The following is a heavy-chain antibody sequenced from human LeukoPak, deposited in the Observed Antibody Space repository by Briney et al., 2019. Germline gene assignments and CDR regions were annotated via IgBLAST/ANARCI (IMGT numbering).Heavy chain of an antibody. Sequence: PSETLSLTCTVSGGSISSYYWSWIRQPPGKGLEWIGYIYYSGSTYYNPSLKSRVTISVDTSKNQFSLKLSSVTAADTAVYYCARDTVTTLGYFDYWGQGTLVTVSS. CDR2: IYYSGST. D-gene: IGHD4-11*01. J-gene: IGHJ4*02. CDR3: ARDTVTTLGYFDY. CDR1: GGSISSYY. V-gene: IGHV4-59*12.